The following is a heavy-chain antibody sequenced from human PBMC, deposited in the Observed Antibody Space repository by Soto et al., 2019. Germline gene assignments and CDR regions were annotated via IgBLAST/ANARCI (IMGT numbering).Heavy chain of an antibody. D-gene: IGHD6-19*01. CDR3: ARDRPGLPYTSGRYYHGMDV. V-gene: IGHV4-59*01. CDR2: ISSSGST. Sequence: QVQLQESGPGLVKPSETLSLTCTVSGGSMSKFYWSWIRQSPGKGLEWIGYISSSGSTDYNPSLTSRVIISIDTSKNQFSLRLSSVTAADTAVYFCARDRPGLPYTSGRYYHGMDVWGQGTSVTVS. CDR1: GGSMSKFY. J-gene: IGHJ6*02.